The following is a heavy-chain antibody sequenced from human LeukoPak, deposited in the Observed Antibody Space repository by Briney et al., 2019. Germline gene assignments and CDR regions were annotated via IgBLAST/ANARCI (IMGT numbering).Heavy chain of an antibody. D-gene: IGHD3-22*01. V-gene: IGHV1-69*04. CDR2: IIPILGIA. CDR3: ARSQSDPDYYDSSGYYGY. Sequence: GSSVKVSCEASGGTFSSYAISWVRQAPGQGLEWMGRIIPILGIANYAQKFQGRVTITADKSTSTAYMELSSLRSEDTAVYYCARSQSDPDYYDSSGYYGYWGQGTLVTVSS. J-gene: IGHJ4*02. CDR1: GGTFSSYA.